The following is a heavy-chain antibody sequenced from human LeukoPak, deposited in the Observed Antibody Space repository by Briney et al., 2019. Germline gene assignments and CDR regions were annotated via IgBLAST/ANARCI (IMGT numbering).Heavy chain of an antibody. Sequence: GGSLRLSCAVSGFTFSSYSMNWVRQAPGKGLEWVSYISSASSTIYYAASLKCRFTISSDNTKNSLYLQMNSVRAQATALFYCSRKTGGSLDIWGQGTMVTVSS. D-gene: IGHD7-27*01. CDR2: ISSASSTI. CDR1: GFTFSSYS. CDR3: SRKTGGSLDI. V-gene: IGHV3-48*01. J-gene: IGHJ3*02.